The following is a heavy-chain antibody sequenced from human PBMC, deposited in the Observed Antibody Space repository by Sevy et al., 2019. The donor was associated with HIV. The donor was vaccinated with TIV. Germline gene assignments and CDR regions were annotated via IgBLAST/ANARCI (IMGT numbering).Heavy chain of an antibody. J-gene: IGHJ4*02. Sequence: GGSLRLSCAASGFTFSYYGMHWVRQAPGKGLEWVTFISYDAINKYYADSVKGRFTISRDNSKNTLYLQMNSLRPEDTDLYYCAKDTAAVGTGGFDYWGQGTLVTVSS. V-gene: IGHV3-30*02. CDR2: ISYDAINK. CDR1: GFTFSYYG. D-gene: IGHD6-13*01. CDR3: AKDTAAVGTGGFDY.